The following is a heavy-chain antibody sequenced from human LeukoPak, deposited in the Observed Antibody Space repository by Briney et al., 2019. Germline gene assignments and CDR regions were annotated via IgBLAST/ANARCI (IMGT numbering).Heavy chain of an antibody. J-gene: IGHJ1*01. Sequence: PGESLKTSCKGSGYSFTSYWIGWVRQMPGKGLEWMGIIYPGDSDTRYSPSFQGQVTISADKSISTAYLQWSSLKASDTAMYYCATPAYGSGSYYEYFQHWGQGTLVTVSS. CDR3: ATPAYGSGSYYEYFQH. CDR2: IYPGDSDT. V-gene: IGHV5-51*01. CDR1: GYSFTSYW. D-gene: IGHD3-10*01.